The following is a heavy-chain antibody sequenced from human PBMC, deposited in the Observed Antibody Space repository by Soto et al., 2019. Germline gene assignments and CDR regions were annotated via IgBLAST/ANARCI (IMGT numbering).Heavy chain of an antibody. Sequence: QVQLVESGGGVVQPGRSLRLSCAASGFTFSSYGMHWVRQAPGKGLEWVAVIWYDGSNKYYADSVKGRFTISRDNSKNMIDLHMNRLIVEVTAVDYCAGMYYYDPSGYPMWFGPWGQGTLVAVSS. CDR1: GFTFSSYG. D-gene: IGHD3-22*01. V-gene: IGHV3-33*01. CDR2: IWYDGSNK. CDR3: AGMYYYDPSGYPMWFGP. J-gene: IGHJ5*02.